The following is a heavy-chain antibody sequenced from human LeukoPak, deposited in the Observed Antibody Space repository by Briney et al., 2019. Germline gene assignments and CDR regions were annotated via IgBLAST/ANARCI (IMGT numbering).Heavy chain of an antibody. CDR1: GGTFSSYA. J-gene: IGHJ5*02. Sequence: GSSVTVCCEASGGTFSSYAISWVRHAPVQGLEWMGWMNPNSGKTGYAKKFKGRVTMTRNTSISTAYMELSSLRSEDTAVYYCARVPLYSSSWYAHWGQGTLVTVSS. CDR3: ARVPLYSSSWYAH. CDR2: MNPNSGKT. D-gene: IGHD6-13*01. V-gene: IGHV1-8*02.